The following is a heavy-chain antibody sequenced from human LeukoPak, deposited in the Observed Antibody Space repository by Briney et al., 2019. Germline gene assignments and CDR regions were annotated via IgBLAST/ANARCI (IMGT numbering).Heavy chain of an antibody. D-gene: IGHD3-22*01. CDR3: ARWAPGYYYDSSGYYFWD. V-gene: IGHV4-59*01. CDR1: GGSISSYY. Sequence: SETLSLTCTVSGGSISSYYWSWIRQPPGRGLEWIGYIYYSGSTNYNPSLKSRVTISVDTSKNQFSLKLSSVTAADTAVYYCARWAPGYYYDSSGYYFWDWGQGTLVTVSS. CDR2: IYYSGST. J-gene: IGHJ4*02.